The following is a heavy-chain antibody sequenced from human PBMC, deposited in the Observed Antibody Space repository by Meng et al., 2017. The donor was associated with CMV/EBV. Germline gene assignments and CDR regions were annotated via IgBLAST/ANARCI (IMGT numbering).Heavy chain of an antibody. CDR3: ASKGVNYDFWSGYPQTDAFDI. V-gene: IGHV1-2*02. Sequence: ASVKVSCKASGYTFTGYYMHWVRQAPGQGLEWMGWINPNSGGTNYAQKFQGRVTMTRDTSISTAYMERSRLRSDDTAVYYCASKGVNYDFWSGYPQTDAFDIWGQGTMVTVSS. J-gene: IGHJ3*02. CDR1: GYTFTGYY. D-gene: IGHD3-3*01. CDR2: INPNSGGT.